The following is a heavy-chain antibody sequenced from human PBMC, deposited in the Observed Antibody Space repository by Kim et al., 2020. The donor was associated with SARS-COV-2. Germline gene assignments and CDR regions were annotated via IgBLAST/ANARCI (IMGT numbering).Heavy chain of an antibody. CDR1: GYTFTGYY. Sequence: ASVKVSCKASGYTFTGYYMHWVRQAPGQGLEWMGWINPNSGGTNYAQKFQGWVTMTRDTSISTAYMELSRLRSDDTAVYYCARGDVLRYFDWGEHSFDPWGQGTLVTVSS. CDR2: INPNSGGT. CDR3: ARGDVLRYFDWGEHSFDP. J-gene: IGHJ5*02. D-gene: IGHD3-9*01. V-gene: IGHV1-2*04.